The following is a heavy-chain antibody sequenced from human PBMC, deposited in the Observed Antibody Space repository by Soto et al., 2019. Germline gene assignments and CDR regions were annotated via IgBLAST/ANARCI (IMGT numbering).Heavy chain of an antibody. D-gene: IGHD3-22*01. CDR1: GFTFSSYW. Sequence: AGSLRLSCAASGFTFSSYWMSWVRQAPGKGLEWVANIKQDGSEKYYVDSVKGRFTISRDNAKNSLYLQMNSLRAEDTAVYYCARDYYDSSGYSYFDYWGQGTLVTVSS. J-gene: IGHJ4*02. CDR2: IKQDGSEK. V-gene: IGHV3-7*01. CDR3: ARDYYDSSGYSYFDY.